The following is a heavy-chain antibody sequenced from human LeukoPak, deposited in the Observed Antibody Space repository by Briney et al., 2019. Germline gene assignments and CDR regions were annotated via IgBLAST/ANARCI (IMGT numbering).Heavy chain of an antibody. J-gene: IGHJ4*02. Sequence: SETLSLTCAVYGGSFSGYYWSWIRQPPGKGLEWIGEINHSGSTNYNPSLKSRVTISVDTSKNQFSLKLSSATAADTAVYYCARGIRGDIVVVPAAFDYWGQGTLVTVSS. D-gene: IGHD2-2*01. CDR2: INHSGST. CDR1: GGSFSGYY. CDR3: ARGIRGDIVVVPAAFDY. V-gene: IGHV4-34*01.